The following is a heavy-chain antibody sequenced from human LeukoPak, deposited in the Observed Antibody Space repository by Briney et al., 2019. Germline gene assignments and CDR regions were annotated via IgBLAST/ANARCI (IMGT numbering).Heavy chain of an antibody. J-gene: IGHJ4*02. Sequence: NPAETVSLICTVSGGSISSYYWSWIRQPPGKGLEWIGYIYYSGSTNYNPSLKSRVTISVDTSKNQFSLKLSSVTAADTAVYYCARGTDPTAFDYWGQGTLVNVSS. CDR3: ARGTDPTAFDY. V-gene: IGHV4-59*08. CDR1: GGSISSYY. CDR2: IYYSGST.